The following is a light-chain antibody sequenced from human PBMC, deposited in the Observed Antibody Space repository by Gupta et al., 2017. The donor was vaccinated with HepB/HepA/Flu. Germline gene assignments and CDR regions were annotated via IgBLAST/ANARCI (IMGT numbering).Light chain of an antibody. Sequence: SVLSQPPSASSPPGQRVTLSCSGSSSNIGSNNVNWYQQGPGTAPKLLIYGNSKRPSGGTDRCSGSKSGTSAALAISGLQAEEEADYYCGAWDESRNGHYVFGTGTKVTGL. CDR3: GAWDESRNGHYV. CDR2: GNS. V-gene: IGLV1-44*01. J-gene: IGLJ1*01. CDR1: SSNIGSNN.